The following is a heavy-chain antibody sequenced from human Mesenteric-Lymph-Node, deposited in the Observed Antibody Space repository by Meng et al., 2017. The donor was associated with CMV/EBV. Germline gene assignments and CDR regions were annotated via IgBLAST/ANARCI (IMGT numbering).Heavy chain of an antibody. CDR1: GGSISSSNYY. CDR2: IYYSGST. D-gene: IGHD4-17*01. Sequence: GSLRLSCTVSGGSISSSNYYWGWIRQPPGKGLEWIGSIYYSGSTYYNPSLKSRVTISVDTSKNQFSLKLSSVTAADTAVYYCARDLTVTGAFDIWGQGTMVTVSS. CDR3: ARDLTVTGAFDI. V-gene: IGHV4-39*07. J-gene: IGHJ3*02.